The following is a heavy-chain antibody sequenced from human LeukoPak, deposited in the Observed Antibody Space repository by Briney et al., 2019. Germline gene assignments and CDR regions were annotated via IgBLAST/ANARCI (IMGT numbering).Heavy chain of an antibody. J-gene: IGHJ4*02. CDR3: ARDRGYGLDY. Sequence: PSETLSLTCTVSGGSISSYYWSWIQQPPGKGLEWIGYIYYSGSTNYNPSLKGRVTISVDTSKNQFSLKLSSVTAADTAVYYCARDRGYGLDYWGQGTLVTVSS. V-gene: IGHV4-59*01. CDR2: IYYSGST. D-gene: IGHD4-17*01. CDR1: GGSISSYY.